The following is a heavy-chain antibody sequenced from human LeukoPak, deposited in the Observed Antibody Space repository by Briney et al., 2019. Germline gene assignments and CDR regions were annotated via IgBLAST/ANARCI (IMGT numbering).Heavy chain of an antibody. CDR1: GGSISSSNW. D-gene: IGHD6-19*01. V-gene: IGHV4-4*02. CDR2: IYHSGST. CDR3: ARDSGEITSGWFDYYYYGMDV. Sequence: PSGTLSLTCAVSGGSISSSNWWSWVRQPPGKGLEWIGEIYHSGSTNYNPSLKSRVTISVDKSKNQFSLKLSSVTAADTAVYYCARDSGEITSGWFDYYYYGMDVWGQGTTVTVSS. J-gene: IGHJ6*02.